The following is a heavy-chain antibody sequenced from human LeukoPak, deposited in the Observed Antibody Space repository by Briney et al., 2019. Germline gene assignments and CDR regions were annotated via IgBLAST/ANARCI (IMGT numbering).Heavy chain of an antibody. CDR1: GGTFSSYI. V-gene: IGHV1-69*02. D-gene: IGHD3-3*01. J-gene: IGHJ5*02. CDR3: ARRPYYDFWSGYIPNWFDP. Sequence: SVKVSCKASGGTFSSYIISWVRQAPGQGLEWMGRIIPILGIANYAQKFQGRVTITADKSTSTAYMELSSLRSEDTAVYYCARRPYYDFWSGYIPNWFDPWGQGTLVTVSS. CDR2: IIPILGIA.